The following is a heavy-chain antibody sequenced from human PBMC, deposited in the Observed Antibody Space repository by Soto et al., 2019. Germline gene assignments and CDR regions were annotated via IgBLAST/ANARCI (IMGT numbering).Heavy chain of an antibody. CDR2: ISSSSSYT. D-gene: IGHD6-13*01. CDR1: GFTFSDYY. J-gene: IGHJ3*02. CDR3: ARHKQQLVAAFDI. Sequence: GGSLRLSCAASGFTFSDYYMSWIRQAPGKGLEWVSYISSSSSYTNYADSVKGRFTISRDNAKNSLYLQMNSLRAEDTAVYYCARHKQQLVAAFDIWGQGTMVTVSS. V-gene: IGHV3-11*06.